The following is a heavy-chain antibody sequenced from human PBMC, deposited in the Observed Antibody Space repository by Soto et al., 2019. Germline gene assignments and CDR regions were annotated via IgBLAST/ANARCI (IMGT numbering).Heavy chain of an antibody. J-gene: IGHJ5*02. CDR2: IYHNGRS. CDR3: ARSQGVAPTHAFDP. V-gene: IGHV4-4*02. Sequence: SETLSLTCTVSGASISSINWWSWVRQTPGKGLEWIGDIYHNGRSNYNPSLKSRVTLSIDKSKNQFFLNLTTVTAADTAVYYCARSQGVAPTHAFDPWGQGTLVTVSS. CDR1: GASISSINW. D-gene: IGHD5-12*01.